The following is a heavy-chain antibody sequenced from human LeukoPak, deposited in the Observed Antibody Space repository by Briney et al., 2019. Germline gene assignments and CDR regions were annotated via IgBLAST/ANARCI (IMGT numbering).Heavy chain of an antibody. CDR1: GFTVSSNY. CDR2: IYSGGST. V-gene: IGHV3-53*05. CDR3: ARDRRISSGWAYYGMDV. Sequence: PGGSLRLSCAASGFTVSSNYMSWVRQAPGKGLEWVSVIYSGGSTYYADSVKGRFTISRDNSKNTLYLQMNSLRAEDTAVYYCARDRRISSGWAYYGMDVWGQGTTVTVSS. J-gene: IGHJ6*02. D-gene: IGHD6-19*01.